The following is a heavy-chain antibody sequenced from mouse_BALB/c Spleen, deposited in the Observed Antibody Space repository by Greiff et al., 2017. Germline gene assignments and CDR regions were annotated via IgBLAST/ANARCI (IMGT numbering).Heavy chain of an antibody. J-gene: IGHJ4*01. Sequence: DVMLVESGGGLVKPGGSLKLSCAASGFTFSSYAMSWVRQTPEKRLEWVATISSGGSYTYYPDSVKGRFTITRDNAKNTLYLQMSSLRSEDTAMYYCARQEYYGSSYEAMDYWGQGTSVTVSS. CDR3: ARQEYYGSSYEAMDY. D-gene: IGHD1-1*01. CDR1: GFTFSSYA. CDR2: ISSGGSYT. V-gene: IGHV5-9-3*01.